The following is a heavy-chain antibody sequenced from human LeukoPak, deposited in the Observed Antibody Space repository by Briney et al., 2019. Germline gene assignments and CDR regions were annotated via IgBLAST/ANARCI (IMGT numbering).Heavy chain of an antibody. Sequence: GGSLRLSCTASGFTFGDYAMSWFRQAPGKGLKWVGFIRSKAYGGTTEYAASVKGRFTISRDDSKSIAYLQMNSLKTEDTAVYYCTRDAVTKALDIWGQGTMATVSS. J-gene: IGHJ3*02. CDR1: GFTFGDYA. CDR2: IRSKAYGGTT. V-gene: IGHV3-49*03. CDR3: TRDAVTKALDI. D-gene: IGHD4-17*01.